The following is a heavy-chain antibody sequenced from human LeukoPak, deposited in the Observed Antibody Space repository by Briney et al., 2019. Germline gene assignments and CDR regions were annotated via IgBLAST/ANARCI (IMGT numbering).Heavy chain of an antibody. J-gene: IGHJ4*02. CDR2: ITNSGGTI. D-gene: IGHD6-19*01. CDR3: ARFPHGWLFDY. V-gene: IGHV3-48*03. Sequence: PGGSLRLSCLASEFVFRSYELNWVRQAPGKGLEWDSYITNSGGTIHYADSVKGRFTISRDNSRNLLYLQMNSLRAEDTAVYYCARFPHGWLFDYCGQQTLVTVSS. CDR1: EFVFRSYE.